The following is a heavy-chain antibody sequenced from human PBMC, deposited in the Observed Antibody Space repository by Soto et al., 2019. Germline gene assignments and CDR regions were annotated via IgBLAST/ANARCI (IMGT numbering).Heavy chain of an antibody. Sequence: QLQLQESGPGLVKPSETLSLTCTVSGGSISSSSYYWGWIRQPPGKGLEWIGSIYYSGSTYYNPSLQSRLPLSLHTSKNQFSLKLSSVAAADTAVYYCARHRIAVAGTCGRDVWGQGTPVTASS. D-gene: IGHD6-19*01. CDR2: IYYSGST. J-gene: IGHJ6*02. CDR1: GGSISSSSYY. CDR3: ARHRIAVAGTCGRDV. V-gene: IGHV4-39*01.